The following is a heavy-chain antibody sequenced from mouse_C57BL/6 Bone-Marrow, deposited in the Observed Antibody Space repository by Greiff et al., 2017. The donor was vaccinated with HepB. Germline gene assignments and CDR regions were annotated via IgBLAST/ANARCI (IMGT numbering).Heavy chain of an antibody. CDR3: ARSRRYDYDGGSYCAMDY. V-gene: IGHV1-52*01. Sequence: QVQLQQPGAELVRPGTSVKLSCKASGYTFTSYWMHWVKQRPIQGLEWIGNIDPSDSETHYNQKFKDKATLTVDKSSSTAYMQLSSLTSEDSAVYYCARSRRYDYDGGSYCAMDYWGQGTSVTVSS. CDR1: GYTFTSYW. J-gene: IGHJ4*01. D-gene: IGHD2-4*01. CDR2: IDPSDSET.